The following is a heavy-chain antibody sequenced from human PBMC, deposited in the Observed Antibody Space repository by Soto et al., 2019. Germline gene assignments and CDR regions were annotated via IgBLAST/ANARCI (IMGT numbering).Heavy chain of an antibody. D-gene: IGHD2-15*01. V-gene: IGHV3-23*01. CDR3: AKSLVVVVASWFDP. J-gene: IGHJ5*02. CDR2: ISGSGGST. CDR1: GFTFSSYA. Sequence: SGGSLRLSCAASGFTFSSYAMSWVRQAPGKGLEWVSAISGSGGSTYYADSVKGRFTISRDNSKNTLYLQMNSLRAEDTAVYYCAKSLVVVVASWFDPWGQGTLVTVSS.